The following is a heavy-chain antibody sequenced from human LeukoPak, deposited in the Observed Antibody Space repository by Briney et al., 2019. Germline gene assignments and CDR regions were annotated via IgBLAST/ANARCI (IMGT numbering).Heavy chain of an antibody. CDR2: IYTSGST. J-gene: IGHJ6*03. CDR1: VVSMNGYY. CDR3: ARVGQQLIGIYYYYYMDV. D-gene: IGHD6-13*01. Sequence: PSETLSLTCSVSVVSMNGYYWSWIRQPAGKGLEWIGRIYTSGSTNYNPSLKSRVTMSVDTSKNQFSLELSSVTAADTAVYYCARVGQQLIGIYYYYYMDVWGKGTTVTISS. V-gene: IGHV4-4*07.